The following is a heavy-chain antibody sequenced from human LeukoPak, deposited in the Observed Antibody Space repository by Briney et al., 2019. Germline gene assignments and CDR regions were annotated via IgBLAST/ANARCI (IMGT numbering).Heavy chain of an antibody. D-gene: IGHD1-26*01. CDR2: IIPILGIA. Sequence: SVKVSCRASGGTFSSYTISWVRQAPGQGLEWMGRIIPILGIANYAQKFQGRVTITADKSTSTAYMELSSLRSEDTAVYYCARAGVGATPDYWGQGTLVTVSS. CDR1: GGTFSSYT. CDR3: ARAGVGATPDY. J-gene: IGHJ4*02. V-gene: IGHV1-69*02.